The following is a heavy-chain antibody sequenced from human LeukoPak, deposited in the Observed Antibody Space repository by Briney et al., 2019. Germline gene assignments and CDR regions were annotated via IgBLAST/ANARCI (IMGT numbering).Heavy chain of an antibody. V-gene: IGHV1-18*01. Sequence: ASVKVSCKASGYTFTSYGISWVRQAPGQGLEWVGWISAYNGNTNYAQKLQGRVTMTTDTSTSTAYMELRSLRSDDTAVYYCARGIVVVPAAIGGWFDPWGQGTLVTVSS. J-gene: IGHJ5*02. CDR1: GYTFTSYG. CDR3: ARGIVVVPAAIGGWFDP. D-gene: IGHD2-2*01. CDR2: ISAYNGNT.